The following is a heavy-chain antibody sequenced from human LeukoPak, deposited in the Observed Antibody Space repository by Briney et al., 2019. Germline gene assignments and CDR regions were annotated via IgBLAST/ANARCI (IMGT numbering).Heavy chain of an antibody. D-gene: IGHD2-15*01. Sequence: SETLSLTCTVSGGSLRSSGHWWVWIRQPPGKGLEWIGSIHYSGKVYYNPSLKSRVTTSVDTSTDQFSLRLSSATAADTAVYYCARHESGYCSGGSCYSIDYWGQGTLVTVSS. CDR3: ARHESGYCSGGSCYSIDY. J-gene: IGHJ4*02. CDR1: GGSLRSSGHW. V-gene: IGHV4-39*01. CDR2: IHYSGKV.